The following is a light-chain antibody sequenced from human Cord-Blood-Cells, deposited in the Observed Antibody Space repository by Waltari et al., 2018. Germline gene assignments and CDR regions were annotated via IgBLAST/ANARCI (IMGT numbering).Light chain of an antibody. CDR2: RNN. CDR1: SSNIGSNY. J-gene: IGLJ3*02. Sequence: QSVLTQPPSASGTPGQRVTISCSGSSSNIGSNYVYWYQQLPGTAPKRLIYRNNQRPSGVPARFSGSKSGTSASLAISGLRSEDEADYYCAAWDDSLSGPWVFGGGTKLTVL. CDR3: AAWDDSLSGPWV. V-gene: IGLV1-47*01.